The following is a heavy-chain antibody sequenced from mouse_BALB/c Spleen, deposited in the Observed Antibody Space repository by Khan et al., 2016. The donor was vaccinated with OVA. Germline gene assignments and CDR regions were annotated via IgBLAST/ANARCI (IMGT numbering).Heavy chain of an antibody. V-gene: IGHV5-6*01. J-gene: IGHJ3*01. CDR3: AKHNYVPFAY. CDR1: GFTFSTYA. CDR2: INTGGDYI. D-gene: IGHD2-1*01. Sequence: EVELVESGGDLVKPGGSLKLSCAASGFTFSTYAMSWVRQTPDKRLEWVATINTGGDYIYYPDSVKGRFTISRDNPKNTLYLQMSSLRSEDTAMYYFAKHNYVPFAYWGQGTLVTVSA.